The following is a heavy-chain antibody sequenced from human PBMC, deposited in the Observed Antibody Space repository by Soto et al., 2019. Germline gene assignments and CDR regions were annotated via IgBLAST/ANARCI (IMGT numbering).Heavy chain of an antibody. CDR1: GGSFSGYY. J-gene: IGHJ4*02. Sequence: LSLTFAVYGGSFSGYYWSWIRQPPGKGLEWIGEINHSGSTNYNPSLKSRVTISVDTSKNQFSLKLSSVTAADTAVYYCARLSITGTDDYWGQGTLVTVSS. D-gene: IGHD1-7*01. CDR3: ARLSITGTDDY. CDR2: INHSGST. V-gene: IGHV4-34*01.